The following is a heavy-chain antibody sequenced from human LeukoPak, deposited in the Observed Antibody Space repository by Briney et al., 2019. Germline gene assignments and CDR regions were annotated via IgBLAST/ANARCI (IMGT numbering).Heavy chain of an antibody. Sequence: GGSLRLSCAASGFTFSSYAMSWVRQAPGKGLEWVSAISGSGGSTYYADSVKGRFTISRDNSKNTLYPQMNSLRAEDTAVYYCAKDRDDSSGYYLQGLFDYWGQGTLVTVSS. V-gene: IGHV3-23*01. CDR1: GFTFSSYA. J-gene: IGHJ4*02. CDR2: ISGSGGST. CDR3: AKDRDDSSGYYLQGLFDY. D-gene: IGHD3-22*01.